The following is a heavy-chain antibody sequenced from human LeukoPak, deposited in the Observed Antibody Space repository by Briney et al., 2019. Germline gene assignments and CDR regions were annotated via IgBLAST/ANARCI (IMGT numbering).Heavy chain of an antibody. CDR3: ASDYYDSSGYYRFDP. V-gene: IGHV1-69*05. J-gene: IGHJ5*02. CDR1: GGTFSSYA. D-gene: IGHD3-22*01. CDR2: IIPIFGTA. Sequence: ASVKVSCKASGGTFSSYAISWVRQAPGQGLEWIGGIIPIFGTANYAQKFQGRVTITTDESTSTAYMELSSLRSEDTAVYYCASDYYDSSGYYRFDPWGQGTLVTVSS.